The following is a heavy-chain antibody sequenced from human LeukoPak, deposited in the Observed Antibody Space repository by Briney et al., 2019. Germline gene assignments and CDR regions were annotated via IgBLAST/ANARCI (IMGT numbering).Heavy chain of an antibody. J-gene: IGHJ4*02. CDR1: GYTFTGYY. D-gene: IGHD6-13*01. V-gene: IGHV1-46*01. Sequence: ASVKVSCKASGYTFTGYYIHWVRQAPGQGLEWMGMINPSGGSTNYAPKFQGRVTVTRDTSTSTAYMELSSLRSGDTALYYCARGGSEQLAPPFDSWGQGTLVTVSS. CDR3: ARGGSEQLAPPFDS. CDR2: INPSGGST.